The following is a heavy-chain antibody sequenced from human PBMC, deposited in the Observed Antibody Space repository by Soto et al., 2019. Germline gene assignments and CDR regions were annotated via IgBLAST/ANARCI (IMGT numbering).Heavy chain of an antibody. CDR3: AKDSLKVGPRPYYYYYGMDV. V-gene: IGHV3-9*01. J-gene: IGHJ6*02. Sequence: GGSLRLSCAASGFTFDDYAMHWVRQAPGKGLEWVSGISWNSGSIGYADSVKGRFTISRDNAKNSLYLQMNSLRAEDTALYYSAKDSLKVGPRPYYYYYGMDVWGQGTTVTVSS. CDR2: ISWNSGSI. CDR1: GFTFDDYA.